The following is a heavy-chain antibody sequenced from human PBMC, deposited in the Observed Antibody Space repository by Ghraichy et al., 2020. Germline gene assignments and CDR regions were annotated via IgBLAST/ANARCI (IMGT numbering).Heavy chain of an antibody. CDR3: AKDMSAAIGEGYYYGMDV. D-gene: IGHD2-2*02. Sequence: SLNISCAASGFTFDDYAMHWVRQAPGKGLEWVSGISWNSGSIGYADSVKGRFTISRDNAKNSLYLQMNSLRAEDTALYYCAKDMSAAIGEGYYYGMDVWGHGTTVTVYS. CDR2: ISWNSGSI. CDR1: GFTFDDYA. J-gene: IGHJ6*02. V-gene: IGHV3-9*01.